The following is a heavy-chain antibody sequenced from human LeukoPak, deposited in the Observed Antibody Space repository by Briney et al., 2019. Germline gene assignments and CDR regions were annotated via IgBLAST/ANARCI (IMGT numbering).Heavy chain of an antibody. CDR2: IRGSGGNT. D-gene: IGHD3-10*01. Sequence: GGSLRLSCAASGFTFSSYAMSWVRQAPGKGREWVSAIRGSGGNTYYADSVKGRFTISRDNSKNTLYLQMNSLRAEDTAVYYCAKVGRDLVLWFGESTTYYFDYWGQGTLVTVSS. CDR3: AKVGRDLVLWFGESTTYYFDY. V-gene: IGHV3-23*01. J-gene: IGHJ4*02. CDR1: GFTFSSYA.